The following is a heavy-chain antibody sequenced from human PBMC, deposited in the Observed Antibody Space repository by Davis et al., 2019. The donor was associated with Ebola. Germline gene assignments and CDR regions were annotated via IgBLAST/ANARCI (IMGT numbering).Heavy chain of an antibody. CDR1: GFTVSSNY. J-gene: IGHJ4*02. V-gene: IGHV3-53*04. CDR3: ARVAIPYYFDY. CDR2: IYSGGST. D-gene: IGHD5-12*01. Sequence: GGSLRLSCAAFGFTVSSNYMSWVRQAPGKGLEWVSVIYSGGSTYYADSVKGRFTISRHNSKNTLYLQMNSLRAEDTAVYYCARVAIPYYFDYWGQGTLVTVSS.